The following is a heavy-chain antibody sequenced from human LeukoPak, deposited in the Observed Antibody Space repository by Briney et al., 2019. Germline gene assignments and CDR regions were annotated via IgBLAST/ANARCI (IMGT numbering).Heavy chain of an antibody. CDR1: GYTLTELS. D-gene: IGHD6-19*01. CDR3: ATVAGTAYYFDY. J-gene: IGHJ4*02. CDR2: FDPEDGET. Sequence: GASVKVSCKVSGYTLTELSMHWVRQAPGKGLEWMGGFDPEDGETIYAQKFQGRVTMTEDTSTDTAYMELSSLRSEDTAVCYCATVAGTAYYFDYWGQGTLVTVSS. V-gene: IGHV1-24*01.